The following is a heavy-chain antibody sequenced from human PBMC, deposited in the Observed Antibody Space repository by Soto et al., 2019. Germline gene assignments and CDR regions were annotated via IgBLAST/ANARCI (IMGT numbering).Heavy chain of an antibody. Sequence: QVQLQESGPGLVKPSQTLSLTCTVSGGSISSGGYYWSWIRQHPGKGLEWIGYIYYIKTTNYNPSLKIRVTISLDASKDQFSLKLTSVTAADTAVYYCAISVFPWGQGTLVTVSS. CDR1: GGSISSGGYY. CDR2: IYYIKTT. J-gene: IGHJ5*02. CDR3: AISVFP. V-gene: IGHV4-31*03.